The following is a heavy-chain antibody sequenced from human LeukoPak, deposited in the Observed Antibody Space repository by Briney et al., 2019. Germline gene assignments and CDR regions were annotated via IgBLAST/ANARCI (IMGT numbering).Heavy chain of an antibody. J-gene: IGHJ4*02. CDR1: GGSFSGYY. D-gene: IGHD3-22*01. Sequence: PSETLSLTCAVYGGSFSGYYWSWIRQPPGKGLEWIGEINHSGSTNYNPSLKSRVTISVDTSKNQFSLKLSSVTAADTAVHYCARGGSYYYDSTRVNYFDYWGQGTLVTVSS. V-gene: IGHV4-34*01. CDR2: INHSGST. CDR3: ARGGSYYYDSTRVNYFDY.